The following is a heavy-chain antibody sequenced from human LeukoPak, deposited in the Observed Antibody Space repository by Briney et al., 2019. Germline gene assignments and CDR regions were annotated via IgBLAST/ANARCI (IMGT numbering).Heavy chain of an antibody. V-gene: IGHV4-59*08. CDR1: GGSISSYY. Sequence: PSETLSLTCTVSGGSISSYYWSWIRQPPGKGLEWIGYIYYSGSTNYNPSLKSRVTISVDTSKNQFSLKLSSVTAADTAVYYCARQPYGSGAPDYWGQGTLVTVSS. CDR2: IYYSGST. J-gene: IGHJ4*02. D-gene: IGHD3-10*01. CDR3: ARQPYGSGAPDY.